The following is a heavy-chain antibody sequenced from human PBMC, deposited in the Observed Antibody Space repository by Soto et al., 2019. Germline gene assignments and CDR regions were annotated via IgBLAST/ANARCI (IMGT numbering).Heavy chain of an antibody. J-gene: IGHJ4*02. CDR1: GFTFGDYA. Sequence: GGSLRLSCTDSGFTFGDYAMSWFRQAPGKGLEWVGFIRSKAYGGTTEYAASVKGRFTISRDDSKSIAYLQMNSLKTEDTAVYYCGVELGIDLGPTPNDYWGQGTLVTVSS. D-gene: IGHD7-27*01. CDR3: GVELGIDLGPTPNDY. CDR2: IRSKAYGGTT. V-gene: IGHV3-49*03.